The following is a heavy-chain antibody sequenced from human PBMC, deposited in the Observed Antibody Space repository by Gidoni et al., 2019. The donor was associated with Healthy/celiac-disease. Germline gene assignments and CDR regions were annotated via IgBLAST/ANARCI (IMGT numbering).Heavy chain of an antibody. CDR3: ATIYGDQLLDV. CDR1: GGSISSSSYY. Sequence: QLQLQESGPGLVKPSETLSLTCTVSGGSISSSSYYWGWIRQPPGKGLEWIGSIYYSGSTYYNPSLKSRVTISVDTSKNQFSLKLSSVTAADTAVYYCATIYGDQLLDVWGQGTTVTVSS. D-gene: IGHD4-17*01. J-gene: IGHJ6*02. CDR2: IYYSGST. V-gene: IGHV4-39*07.